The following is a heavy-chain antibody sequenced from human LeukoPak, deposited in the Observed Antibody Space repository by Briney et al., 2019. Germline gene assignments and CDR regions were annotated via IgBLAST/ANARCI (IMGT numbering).Heavy chain of an antibody. CDR2: ISSSSSYI. Sequence: GGSLRLSCAASGFTFSSYSMNWVRQAPGKGLEWVSSISSSSSYIYYADSVKGRFTISRDNAKNSLYLQMNSLRAEDTAVYHCARESSSSYYVDYWGQGTLVTVSS. J-gene: IGHJ4*02. CDR1: GFTFSSYS. D-gene: IGHD6-13*01. V-gene: IGHV3-21*01. CDR3: ARESSSSYYVDY.